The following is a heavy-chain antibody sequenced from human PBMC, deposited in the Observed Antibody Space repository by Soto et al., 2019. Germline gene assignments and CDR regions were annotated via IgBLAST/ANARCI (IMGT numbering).Heavy chain of an antibody. D-gene: IGHD6-19*01. CDR1: GGSISGSSYY. CDR3: ARHISSGWLSYGMDV. Sequence: ASETLSLTCTVSGGSISGSSYYWGWIRQPPGKGLEWIGSIYYSGSTYYNPSLKSRVTISVDTSRNQFSLKLSSVTAADTAVYYCARHISSGWLSYGMDVWGQGTTVTVSS. CDR2: IYYSGST. J-gene: IGHJ6*02. V-gene: IGHV4-39*01.